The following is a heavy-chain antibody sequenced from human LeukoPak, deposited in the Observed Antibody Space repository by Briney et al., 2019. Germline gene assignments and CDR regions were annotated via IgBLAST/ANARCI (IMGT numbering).Heavy chain of an antibody. CDR1: GFTFSSYG. D-gene: IGHD6-19*01. CDR2: ISGSSRYI. V-gene: IGHV3-21*01. CDR3: ARVEGSSGPKDY. J-gene: IGHJ4*02. Sequence: GGSLRLSWAASGFTFSSYGMNWVRQAPGKGLEGVSSISGSSRYIDYADSVKGRFTISRDNARKSLYLQMNSLRVEDTAVYYCARVEGSSGPKDYWGQGTLVTVSS.